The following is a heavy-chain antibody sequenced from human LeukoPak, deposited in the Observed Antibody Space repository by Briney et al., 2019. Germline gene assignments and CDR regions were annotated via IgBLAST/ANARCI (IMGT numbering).Heavy chain of an antibody. CDR2: MNPNSGNT. D-gene: IGHD3-22*01. CDR1: GYTFTSYD. Sequence: ASVKVSCKASGYTFTSYDINWVRQATGQALEWMGWMNPNSGNTGYAQKFQGRVTMTRNTSISTAYMELSSLRSEDTAVYYCARAPRRRSGFYYYYMDVWGKGTTVTVSS. CDR3: ARAPRRRSGFYYYYMDV. J-gene: IGHJ6*03. V-gene: IGHV1-8*01.